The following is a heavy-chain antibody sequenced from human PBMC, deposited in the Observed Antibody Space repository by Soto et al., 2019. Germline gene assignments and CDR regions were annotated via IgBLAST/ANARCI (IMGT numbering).Heavy chain of an antibody. CDR1: GGSISSSSYY. CDR3: ARGVTTDVRYNWFDP. Sequence: KASETLSLTCTVSGGSISSSSYYWGWIRQPPGKGLEWIGSIYYSGSTYYNPSLKSRVTISVDTSKNQFSLKLSSVTAADTAVYYCARGVTTDVRYNWFDPWGQGTLVTVSS. CDR2: IYYSGST. V-gene: IGHV4-39*01. J-gene: IGHJ5*02. D-gene: IGHD4-17*01.